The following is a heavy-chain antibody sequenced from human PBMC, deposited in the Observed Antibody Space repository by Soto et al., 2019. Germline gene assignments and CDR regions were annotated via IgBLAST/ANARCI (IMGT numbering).Heavy chain of an antibody. J-gene: IGHJ6*02. CDR1: GYTFTTYF. CDR2: INPSGGST. V-gene: IGHV1-46*01. Sequence: ASVKVSCKASGYTFTTYFIHWVRQAPGQGLEWMGMINPSGGSTSNARNFQGRVIMTRDTSMSTVYMELSSLRSEDTAVYYCARSLPPYTNSWDYYYYALDVWGQGTTVTVSS. CDR3: ARSLPPYTNSWDYYYYALDV. D-gene: IGHD6-13*01.